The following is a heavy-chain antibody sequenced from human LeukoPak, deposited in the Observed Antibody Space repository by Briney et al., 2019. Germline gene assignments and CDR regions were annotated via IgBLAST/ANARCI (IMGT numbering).Heavy chain of an antibody. CDR1: GYTFTSYG. V-gene: IGHV1-18*01. D-gene: IGHD5-18*01. CDR3: AREVLGAHSYGNRSPTTNFDY. CDR2: ISAYNGNT. J-gene: IGHJ4*02. Sequence: AASVKVSCKASGYTFTSYGISWVRQAPGQGLEWMGWISAYNGNTNYAQKLQGRVTMTTDTSTSTAYMELRSLRSDDTAVYYCAREVLGAHSYGNRSPTTNFDYWGQGTLVTVSS.